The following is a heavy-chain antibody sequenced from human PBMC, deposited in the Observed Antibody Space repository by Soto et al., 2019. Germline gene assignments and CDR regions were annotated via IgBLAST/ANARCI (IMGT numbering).Heavy chain of an antibody. CDR2: INPNSGGI. Sequence: QVQLVQSGAEVKKPGASVKVSCKASGYTFTGYYMHWVRQAPGQGLEWMGWINPNSGGINYAQKFQGWVTMTRDTSISTAYMELSRLRSDDTAVYYCARDLLSGWQGYYYYGMDVWGQGTTVTVSS. CDR3: ARDLLSGWQGYYYYGMDV. CDR1: GYTFTGYY. V-gene: IGHV1-2*04. J-gene: IGHJ6*02. D-gene: IGHD6-19*01.